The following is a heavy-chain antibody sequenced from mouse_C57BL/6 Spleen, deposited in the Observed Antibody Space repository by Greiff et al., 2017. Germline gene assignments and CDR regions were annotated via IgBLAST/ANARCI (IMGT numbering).Heavy chain of an antibody. CDR3: ATPTGSFGS. CDR1: GYSFTGYY. CDR2: NHPSSGGT. J-gene: IGHJ2*01. Sequence: VQLKQSGPELVKPGASVKISCKASGYSFTGYYMNLVKQSPEKSLEWIGENHPSSGGTSYNQKSKAKATFVVDKSSSTAYMPLMSLTSEDSAVYYCATPTGSFGSWGQGTTLAVSS. V-gene: IGHV1-42*01.